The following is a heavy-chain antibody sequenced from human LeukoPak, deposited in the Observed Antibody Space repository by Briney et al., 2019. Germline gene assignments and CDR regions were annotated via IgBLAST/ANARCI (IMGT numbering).Heavy chain of an antibody. CDR1: GYTFTSYD. CDR3: ARGAPGSYCSGGSCPYFDY. D-gene: IGHD2-15*01. J-gene: IGHJ4*02. V-gene: IGHV1-8*01. CDR2: VNPNSGHT. Sequence: ASVKVSCKASGYTFTSYDINWVRQATGQGLEWMGWVNPNSGHTGYAQKFQGRVTMSRNTSITTAYMELSSLTSEDTAVYYCARGAPGSYCSGGSCPYFDYWGQGTLVSVSS.